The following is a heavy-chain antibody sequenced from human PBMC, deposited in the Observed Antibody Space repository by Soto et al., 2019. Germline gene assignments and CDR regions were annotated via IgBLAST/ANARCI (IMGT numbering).Heavy chain of an antibody. CDR1: GYTLTELS. V-gene: IGHV1-24*01. Sequence: ASVKVSCKVSGYTLTELSMHWVRQAPGKGLEWMGGFDPEDGETIYAQKFQGRVTMTEDTSTDTAYMELSSLRSEDTAVYYCATVIGGYDSFGYYYYYMDVWGKGTTVTVSS. CDR3: ATVIGGYDSFGYYYYYMDV. CDR2: FDPEDGET. D-gene: IGHD5-12*01. J-gene: IGHJ6*03.